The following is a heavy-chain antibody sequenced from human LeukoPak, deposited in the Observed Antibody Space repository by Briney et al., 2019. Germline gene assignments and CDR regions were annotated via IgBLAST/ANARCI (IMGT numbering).Heavy chain of an antibody. CDR2: ISAYNGNT. J-gene: IGHJ4*02. Sequence: CKXSGYXXTSYGISWVRQAPGQGLEWMGWISAYNGNTNYAQKLQGRVTMTTDTSTSTAYMELRSLRSDDTAVYYCARGTATSLFDYWGQGTLVTVSS. D-gene: IGHD5-18*01. V-gene: IGHV1-18*01. CDR1: GYXXTSYG. CDR3: ARGTATSLFDY.